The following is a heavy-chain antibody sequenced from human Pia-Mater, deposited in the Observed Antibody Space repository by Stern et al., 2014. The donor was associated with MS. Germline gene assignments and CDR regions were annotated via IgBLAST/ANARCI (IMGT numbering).Heavy chain of an antibody. J-gene: IGHJ5*02. V-gene: IGHV2-5*02. CDR3: AHLFSDAASSWFDP. D-gene: IGHD1-26*01. Sequence: QVTLKESGPTLVKPTQTLTLTCTFSGFSLSTSGAGVTWIRQPPGKALEWLAVISWDYANRHSPSLKTILLLTRDTSKSQVVLTMTSMDPVDTATYYCAHLFSDAASSWFDPWGQGTLVTVSS. CDR1: GFSLSTSGAG. CDR2: ISWDYAN.